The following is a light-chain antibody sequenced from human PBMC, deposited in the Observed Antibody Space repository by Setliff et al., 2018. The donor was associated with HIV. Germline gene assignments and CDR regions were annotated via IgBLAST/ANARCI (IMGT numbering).Light chain of an antibody. V-gene: IGKV3-20*01. CDR3: QQYSSSSFT. CDR1: QSVNGNY. Sequence: EIVLTQSPGTLSLSPGERVTLSCRTSQSVNGNYIAWYQQKPGQAPRLLIYGASRRATGIPDRVSGSGSGTDFTLTISRLEPEDSAVYYCQQYSSSSFTVGPGTKVDIK. CDR2: GAS. J-gene: IGKJ3*01.